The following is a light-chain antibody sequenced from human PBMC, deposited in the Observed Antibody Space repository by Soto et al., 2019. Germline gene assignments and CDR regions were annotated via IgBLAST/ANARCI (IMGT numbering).Light chain of an antibody. CDR1: STDFVGYNR. J-gene: IGLJ2*01. CDR2: EVS. Sequence: QSALTQPPSVSGSPGQSVTISCTGTSTDFVGYNRVSWYQQPPGTAPKLMIYEVSKRPSGVPDRFSGSKSGNTASLTISGLQAADEADYYCSSYAGSNNLVFGGGTKLTVL. CDR3: SSYAGSNNLV. V-gene: IGLV2-18*02.